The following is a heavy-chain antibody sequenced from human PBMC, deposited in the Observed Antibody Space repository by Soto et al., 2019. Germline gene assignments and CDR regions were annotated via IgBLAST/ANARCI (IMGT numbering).Heavy chain of an antibody. CDR1: GGSISSGGYY. CDR2: IYYSGST. D-gene: IGHD3-22*01. J-gene: IGHJ6*04. CDR3: VRYSFYDISVYYQTPRYYYYYGRDV. Sequence: SETLSLTCTVSGGSISSGGYYWSWIRQHPGKGLEWIGYIYYSGSTYYNPSLKSRVTISVDTSKNQFSLKLSSVTAADTAVYYCVRYSFYDISVYYQTPRYYYYYGRDVWGKGTTVTVSS. V-gene: IGHV4-31*03.